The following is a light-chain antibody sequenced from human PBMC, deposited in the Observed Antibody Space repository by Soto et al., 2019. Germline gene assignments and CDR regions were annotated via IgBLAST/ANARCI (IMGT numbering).Light chain of an antibody. J-gene: IGKJ5*01. CDR2: DTS. V-gene: IGKV3-11*01. CDR3: QQRSNRPLT. CDR1: ESVGSY. Sequence: EVVLTQSPSTLSWSAGESATLSWRASESVGSYLAWYQQRPDQAPRLVIYDTSTRATGIADRFSGSGYGTDFNLTISSLETEDFGVYYCQQRSNRPLTFGQGTRLEIK.